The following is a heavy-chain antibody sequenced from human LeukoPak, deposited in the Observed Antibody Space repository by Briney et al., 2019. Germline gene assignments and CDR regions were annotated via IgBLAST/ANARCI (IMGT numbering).Heavy chain of an antibody. V-gene: IGHV3-30*18. J-gene: IGHJ6*02. D-gene: IGHD5-24*01. CDR3: AKMIVEMATIGYGMDV. CDR2: ISYHGSDK. Sequence: PGGSLRLSCAASGFTVSSNYMSWVRQAPGRGLEWVAVISYHGSDKYHADSVKGRFTISRDNSKNTLFLQMNSLRAEDTAVYYCAKMIVEMATIGYGMDVWGQGTTVTVSS. CDR1: GFTVSSNY.